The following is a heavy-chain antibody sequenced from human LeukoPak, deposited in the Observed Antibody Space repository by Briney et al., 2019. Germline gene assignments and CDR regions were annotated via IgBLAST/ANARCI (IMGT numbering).Heavy chain of an antibody. V-gene: IGHV3-23*01. CDR2: ISGSGGST. Sequence: GGSVRLSCAASGFTFSSYAMSWVRQAPGKGLEWVSAISGSGGSTYYADSVKGRFTISRDNSKNTLYLQMNSLRAEDTAVYYCAKSRPIDLQPLRQGYYFDYWGQGTLVTVSS. CDR3: AKSRPIDLQPLRQGYYFDY. CDR1: GFTFSSYA. D-gene: IGHD3/OR15-3a*01. J-gene: IGHJ4*02.